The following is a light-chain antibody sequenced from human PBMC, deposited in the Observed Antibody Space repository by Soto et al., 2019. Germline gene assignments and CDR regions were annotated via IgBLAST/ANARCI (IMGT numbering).Light chain of an antibody. CDR3: QQRSNWN. CDR2: DAS. V-gene: IGKV3-11*01. CDR1: QSVISY. J-gene: IGKJ4*01. Sequence: DIVLTQSTATLSLSPGEIATLYCTAIQSVISYLAWYQQKPGQAPRLLIYDASNRATSIPARFSCRGSGTDFTLTISRRDRENFAGDYFQQRSNWNFGVGTKGEVQ.